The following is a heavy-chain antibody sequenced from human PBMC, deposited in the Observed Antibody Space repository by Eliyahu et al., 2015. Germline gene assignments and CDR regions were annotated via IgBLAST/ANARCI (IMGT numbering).Heavy chain of an antibody. D-gene: IGHD4-23*01. CDR2: IHQGGNT. CDR1: TGSFSGYY. V-gene: IGHV4-34*01. CDR3: ARRGQGNGGKGAFDI. Sequence: QGQLQQWGAGLLKPSETLSLTCAVYTGSFSGYYWSWIRQPPGKGLGWVGEIHQGGNTHYNPSLKSRVTISEDTSKNQFSLKLTSVTAADTAVYYCARRGQGNGGKGAFDIWGQGTMVTVSS. J-gene: IGHJ3*02.